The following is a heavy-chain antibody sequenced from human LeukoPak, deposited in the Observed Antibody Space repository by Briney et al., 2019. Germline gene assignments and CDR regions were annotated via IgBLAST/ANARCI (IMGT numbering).Heavy chain of an antibody. CDR3: ARSCFNSSGGACTSEGLNYFGP. Sequence: GGSLRLSCAASRFTFNTFVMSWVRQAPGKGVEGVSAIGGSGVATFYANSVKGRFTISRDNSKNTLFLQMNSLGAEDTAVYYCARSCFNSSGGACTSEGLNYFGPWGQGTLVTVSS. D-gene: IGHD2-21*02. CDR1: RFTFNTFV. CDR2: IGGSGVAT. V-gene: IGHV3-23*01. J-gene: IGHJ5*02.